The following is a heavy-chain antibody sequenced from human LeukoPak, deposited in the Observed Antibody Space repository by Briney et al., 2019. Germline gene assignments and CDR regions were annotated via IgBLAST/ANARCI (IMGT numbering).Heavy chain of an antibody. V-gene: IGHV3-43*02. Sequence: PGGSLRLSCAASGFHFRDFSMHWVRQVPGKGLEWVSLVSGDGDTTHYADSVKGRFTISRDNNKNSLFLQMNSLRVEDTAFYYCAKGNNSLSFNFDYWGHGDLVTASS. CDR3: AKGNNSLSFNFDY. D-gene: IGHD2/OR15-2a*01. J-gene: IGHJ4*01. CDR1: GFHFRDFS. CDR2: VSGDGDTT.